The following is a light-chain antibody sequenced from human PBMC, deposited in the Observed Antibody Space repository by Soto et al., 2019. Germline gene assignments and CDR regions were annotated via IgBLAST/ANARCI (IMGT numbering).Light chain of an antibody. Sequence: EIVITPSPGTLSVSPGERATLSCRASQNISSHLAWYQQNPGQAPRLLIYETSNRATGIPARFSGSGSGTDFTLTISSLEPEDFAVYYCQQRSNWPPAITFGQGTRLEIK. CDR3: QQRSNWPPAIT. CDR1: QNISSH. CDR2: ETS. J-gene: IGKJ5*01. V-gene: IGKV3-11*01.